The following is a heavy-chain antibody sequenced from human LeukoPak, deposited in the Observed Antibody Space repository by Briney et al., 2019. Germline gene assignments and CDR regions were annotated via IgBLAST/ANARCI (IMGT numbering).Heavy chain of an antibody. Sequence: SETLSLTCVVYGGSFSGYYWSWIRQPPGKGLEWIGEINHSGSTNYNPSLKSRVTISVDTSKNQFSLKLSSVTAADTAVYYCARVRGHHYDSSGLYWLDYWGQGTLVTVSS. J-gene: IGHJ4*02. CDR2: INHSGST. V-gene: IGHV4-34*01. CDR3: ARVRGHHYDSSGLYWLDY. CDR1: GGSFSGYY. D-gene: IGHD3-22*01.